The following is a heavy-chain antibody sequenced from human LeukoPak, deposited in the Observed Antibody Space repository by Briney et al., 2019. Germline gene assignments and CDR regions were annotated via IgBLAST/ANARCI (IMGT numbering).Heavy chain of an antibody. Sequence: PSETLSLTCAVYGGSFSGYYWSWIRQPPGKGLEWIGEINHSGSTNYNPSLKSRVTISVDTSKNQFFLKLSSVTAADTAVYYCARGRSRLLSIKLPLAGMDVWGQGTTVTVSS. CDR2: INHSGST. CDR1: GGSFSGYY. V-gene: IGHV4-34*01. CDR3: ARGRSRLLSIKLPLAGMDV. J-gene: IGHJ6*02. D-gene: IGHD2-2*01.